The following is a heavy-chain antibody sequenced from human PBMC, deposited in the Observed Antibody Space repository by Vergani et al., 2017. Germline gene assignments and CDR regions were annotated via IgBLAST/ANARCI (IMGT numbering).Heavy chain of an antibody. CDR3: AREIVYYYDSSGYFDY. CDR1: GFTFSSYW. CDR2: INSDGSST. Sequence: EVQLVESGGGLVQPGGSLRLSCAASGFTFSSYWMHWVRQAPGKGLVWVSHINSDGSSTSYADSVKGRFTISRDNAKNTLYLQMNSLRAEDTAVYYCAREIVYYYDSSGYFDYWGQGTLVTVSS. J-gene: IGHJ4*02. V-gene: IGHV3-74*01. D-gene: IGHD3-22*01.